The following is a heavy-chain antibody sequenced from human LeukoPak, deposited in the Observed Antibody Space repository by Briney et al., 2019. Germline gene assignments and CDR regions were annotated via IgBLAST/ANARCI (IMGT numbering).Heavy chain of an antibody. CDR1: GYTFTNYG. V-gene: IGHV1-18*01. CDR3: ARSIVGATYSVY. J-gene: IGHJ4*02. Sequence: ASVKVSCKASGYTFTNYGISWVRQAPGQGLEWMGWISAYNGNTNYAQKLQGRVTMTTDTSTSTAYMELRSLRSDDTAVYYCARSIVGATYSVYWGQGTLATVSS. CDR2: ISAYNGNT. D-gene: IGHD1-26*01.